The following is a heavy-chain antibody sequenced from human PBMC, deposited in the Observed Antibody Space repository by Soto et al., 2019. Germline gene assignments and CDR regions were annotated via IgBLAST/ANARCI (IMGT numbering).Heavy chain of an antibody. J-gene: IGHJ4*02. CDR3: ARLDETSGIAAAGL. V-gene: IGHV4-34*01. CDR1: GGSFSGYY. D-gene: IGHD6-13*01. Sequence: PSETLSLTCAVYGGSFSGYYWSWIRQPPGKGLEWIGEINHSGSTNYNPSLKSRVTISVDTSKNQFSLKLSSVTAADTAVYYCARLDETSGIAAAGLWGQGTLVTVSS. CDR2: INHSGST.